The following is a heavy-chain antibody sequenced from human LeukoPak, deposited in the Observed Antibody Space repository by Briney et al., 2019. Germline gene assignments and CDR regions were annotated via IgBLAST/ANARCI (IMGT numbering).Heavy chain of an antibody. CDR1: VFTFSSYS. CDR3: ARDFRYYFDY. Sequence: RGPLRHSCAAPVFTFSSYSMNWVRQAPGKGLESVSYISGSRGATHNADSVKGRFTISRDNAKNSLYLQMNSLRDEDTAVYYCARDFRYYFDYWGQGTLVTVSS. V-gene: IGHV3-48*02. D-gene: IGHD1-14*01. CDR2: ISGSRGAT. J-gene: IGHJ4*02.